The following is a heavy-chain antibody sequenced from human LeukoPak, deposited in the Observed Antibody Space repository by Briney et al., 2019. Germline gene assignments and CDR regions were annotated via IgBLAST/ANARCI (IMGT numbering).Heavy chain of an antibody. V-gene: IGHV3-23*01. D-gene: IGHD6-25*01. J-gene: IGHJ4*02. Sequence: GGSLRLSCAASGFSSSSYGMSWVRQAPGKGLEWVSAVTGSGGNIFYSDSVKGRSTISRDNSKNTLYLQLNNLRAEDTAVYFCAKRGASGLYYFDYWGLGTLVTVSS. CDR3: AKRGASGLYYFDY. CDR2: VTGSGGNI. CDR1: GFSSSSYG.